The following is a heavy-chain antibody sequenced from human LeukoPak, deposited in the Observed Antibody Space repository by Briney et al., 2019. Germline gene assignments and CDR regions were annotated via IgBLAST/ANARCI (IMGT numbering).Heavy chain of an antibody. D-gene: IGHD6-13*01. CDR1: GFTFTSYA. CDR2: ISGSGGST. V-gene: IGHV3-23*01. J-gene: IGHJ5*02. CDR3: AKPRPSYSSSWYDH. Sequence: GGSLRLSCAASGFTFTSYAMSWVRQAPGKGLEWVSAISGSGGSTYYADSVKGRFTISRDNSKNTLYLQVNSLRAEDTAVYYCAKPRPSYSSSWYDHWGQGTLVTVSS.